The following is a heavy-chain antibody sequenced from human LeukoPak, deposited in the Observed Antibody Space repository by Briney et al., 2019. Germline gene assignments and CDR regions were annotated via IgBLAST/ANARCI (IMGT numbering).Heavy chain of an antibody. Sequence: GASVKVSCKASGYTFTGCYMHWVRQAPGQGLEWMGWINPNSGGTNYAQKFQGRVTMTRDTSISTAYMELSRLRSDDTAVYYCARRAARGGYVGYDYWSQGTLVTVSS. J-gene: IGHJ4*02. CDR1: GYTFTGCY. V-gene: IGHV1-2*02. D-gene: IGHD5-12*01. CDR2: INPNSGGT. CDR3: ARRAARGGYVGYDY.